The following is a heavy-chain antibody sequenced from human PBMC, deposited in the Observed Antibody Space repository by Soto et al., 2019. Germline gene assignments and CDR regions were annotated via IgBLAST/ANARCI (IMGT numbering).Heavy chain of an antibody. CDR3: VRDMGQAAVGIRYPYGLDV. D-gene: IGHD6-13*01. CDR1: GFTVSSFG. J-gene: IGHJ6*02. Sequence: GGSLRLSCSGSGFTVSSFGMHWVRQAPGKGLEHVSTLSSNGIGTYYADSVKGRFTFSRDTSKNTLYLQMSSLRTEDTAVYYCVRDMGQAAVGIRYPYGLDVWGLGTTVTVSS. CDR2: LSSNGIGT. V-gene: IGHV3-64D*06.